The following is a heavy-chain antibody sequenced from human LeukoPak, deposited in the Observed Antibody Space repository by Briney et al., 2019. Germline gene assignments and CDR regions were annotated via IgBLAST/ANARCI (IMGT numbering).Heavy chain of an antibody. CDR2: ISGSGDTT. V-gene: IGHV3-23*01. J-gene: IGHJ6*03. Sequence: GGSLRLSCAASGFTFSNYAMSWVRQAPGGGLEWVSAISGSGDTTFHAGSVKGRFTTSRDNSKNTLSLQMSGLRVEDSAVYFCAKDTSAWWYHRAYMNVWGTGTTVTVSS. CDR1: GFTFSNYA. D-gene: IGHD2-15*01. CDR3: AKDTSAWWYHRAYMNV.